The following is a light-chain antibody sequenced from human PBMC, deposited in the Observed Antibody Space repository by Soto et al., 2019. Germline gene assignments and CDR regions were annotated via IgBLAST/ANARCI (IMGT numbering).Light chain of an antibody. CDR1: SSNIGAGYD. V-gene: IGLV1-40*01. CDR3: QSYDSSLSGAV. J-gene: IGLJ3*02. CDR2: GNS. Sequence: QSVLTQPPSVSGAPGQRVTISCTGSSSNIGAGYDVHWYQQLPGTAPKLLIDGNSNRPSGVPDRFSGSKSGTSASLAITGLQAEDEVDYYCQSYDSSLSGAVFGGGTKLTVL.